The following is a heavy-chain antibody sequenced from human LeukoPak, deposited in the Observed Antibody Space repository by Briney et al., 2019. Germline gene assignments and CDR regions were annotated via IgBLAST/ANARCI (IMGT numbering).Heavy chain of an antibody. CDR2: IYYSGST. CDR3: ARDVSSYPGGVYWYFDL. Sequence: SETLSLTCTVSGGSISSYHWSWIRQPPGKGLEWIGYIYYSGSTNYNPSLKSRVTISVDTSRNQFSLKLSSVTAADTAVYYCARDVSSYPGGVYWYFDLWGRGTLVTVSS. D-gene: IGHD1-26*01. CDR1: GGSISSYH. J-gene: IGHJ2*01. V-gene: IGHV4-59*01.